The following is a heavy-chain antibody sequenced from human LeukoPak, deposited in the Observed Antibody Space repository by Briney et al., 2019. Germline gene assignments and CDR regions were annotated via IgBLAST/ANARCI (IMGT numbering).Heavy chain of an antibody. CDR2: IYYSGSA. J-gene: IGHJ5*02. Sequence: SETLSLTCTVSGGSISSYYWSWIRQPPGKGLEWIGYIYYSGSANYNPSLKSRVTILGDTSNNQFSLILTSVTAADTAVYYCARLPVGELVKGWFDPWGQGTPVTVSS. D-gene: IGHD3-10*01. CDR3: ARLPVGELVKGWFDP. V-gene: IGHV4-59*08. CDR1: GGSISSYY.